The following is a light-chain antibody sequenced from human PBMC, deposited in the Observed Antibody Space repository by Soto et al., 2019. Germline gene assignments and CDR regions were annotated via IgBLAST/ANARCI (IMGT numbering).Light chain of an antibody. J-gene: IGKJ3*01. CDR3: QQANTFPST. CDR1: QHISSW. CDR2: AAS. Sequence: DIQMTQSPSSVSASVGDRVTFTCRASQHISSWLAWYQQKPGKAPKLLIAAASILQSGVPSRFSGSGYGTDFTLTISSLQPEDFATYFCQQANTFPSTFGPGTRLEIK. V-gene: IGKV1-12*02.